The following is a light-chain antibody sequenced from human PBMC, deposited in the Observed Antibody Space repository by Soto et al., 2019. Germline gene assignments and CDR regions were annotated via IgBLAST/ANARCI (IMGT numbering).Light chain of an antibody. V-gene: IGLV2-14*03. CDR3: RSYATRNTVI. J-gene: IGLJ2*01. Sequence: QSALTQPASVSVSPGQSITLSCTGSSTDVGSSNYVSWYQQLPGKAPKLIIFDVNNRPSGVSDRFSGSKSDNTASLTISGLQAEDEADYYCRSYATRNTVIFGGGTKLTVL. CDR1: STDVGSSNY. CDR2: DVN.